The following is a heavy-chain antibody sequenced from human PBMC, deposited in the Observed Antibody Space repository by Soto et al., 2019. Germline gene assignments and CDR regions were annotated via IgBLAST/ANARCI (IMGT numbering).Heavy chain of an antibody. D-gene: IGHD5-12*01. CDR3: AKRGYSGYDLDY. V-gene: IGHV3-30*18. Sequence: QMQLVESGGGVVQPGRSLRLSCVASGFTFSHYGMHWVRQSPGKGLEWVATLSSVGGNKYHADSVKGRFTISRDNSKNTLYLQMNSLRVEDTALYYCAKRGYSGYDLDYWGQGTLVTVSS. CDR2: LSSVGGNK. CDR1: GFTFSHYG. J-gene: IGHJ4*02.